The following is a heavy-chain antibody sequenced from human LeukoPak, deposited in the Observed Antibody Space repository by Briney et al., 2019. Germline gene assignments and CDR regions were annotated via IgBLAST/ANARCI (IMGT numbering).Heavy chain of an antibody. D-gene: IGHD6-19*01. CDR1: GFTVSSNY. Sequence: PGGSLRLSCAASGFTVSSNYMTWVRQAPGRGLEWVSVIYNGDNTNYADSVKGRFTISRDSSKNTLFLQMNSLRAEDTAVYYCARASQWLAFDYWGRGTLVTVSS. V-gene: IGHV3-66*01. CDR3: ARASQWLAFDY. CDR2: IYNGDNT. J-gene: IGHJ4*02.